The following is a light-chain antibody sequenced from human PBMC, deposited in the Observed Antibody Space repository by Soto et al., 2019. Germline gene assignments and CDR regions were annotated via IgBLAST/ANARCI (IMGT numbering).Light chain of an antibody. CDR3: QRYNDYQYI. V-gene: IGKV1-5*03. CDR2: KAT. J-gene: IGKJ2*01. Sequence: DIPMTQSPSTLSASVGDRVTITCRASQSITTWLAWYQLKPGKAPKLLIYKATNLQSGVPSRFSGSGSGTEFSLTISSLQPDDFATYYCQRYNDYQYIFGQGTRLEIK. CDR1: QSITTW.